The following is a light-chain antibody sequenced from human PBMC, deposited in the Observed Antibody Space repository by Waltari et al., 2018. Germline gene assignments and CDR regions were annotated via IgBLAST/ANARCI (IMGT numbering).Light chain of an antibody. CDR1: QIHILSR. J-gene: IGKJ2*01. CDR3: QQYGSSVMYT. V-gene: IGKV3-20*01. Sequence: SIQIHILSRLAWDQTKGCEASRLLIHASSYRATGIPDRCSGGGSGTDFSLIITRVEPEYVALYYCQQYGSSVMYTFSQGTKLEI. CDR2: ASS.